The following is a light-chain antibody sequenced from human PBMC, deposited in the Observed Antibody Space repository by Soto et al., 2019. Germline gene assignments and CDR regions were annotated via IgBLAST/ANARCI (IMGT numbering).Light chain of an antibody. Sequence: QSALTQPASVSGSPGQSITISCTGTSTDVGGYYAVSWYQHHPGTAPKLILYDVGDRPSGVAYRFSGSKSGNTASLTIAGLAAEDEADYCSSYVTSRITYVFGSGTKLTVL. CDR3: SYVTSRITYV. J-gene: IGLJ1*01. CDR1: STDVGGYYA. V-gene: IGLV2-14*03. CDR2: DVG.